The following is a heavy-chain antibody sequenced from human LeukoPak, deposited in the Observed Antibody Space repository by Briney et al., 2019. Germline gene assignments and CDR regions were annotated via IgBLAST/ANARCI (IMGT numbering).Heavy chain of an antibody. Sequence: SETLSLTCTVSGGSVSSGTYYWTWIRQPAGKGLEWIGYIYYSGSTNYNPSLKSRVTISVDTSKNQFSLKLNSVTAADTAVYYCARSLSSTWYFGAFDIWGQGTMVTVSS. D-gene: IGHD6-13*01. CDR3: ARSLSSTWYFGAFDI. V-gene: IGHV4-61*10. CDR1: GGSVSSGTYY. J-gene: IGHJ3*02. CDR2: IYYSGST.